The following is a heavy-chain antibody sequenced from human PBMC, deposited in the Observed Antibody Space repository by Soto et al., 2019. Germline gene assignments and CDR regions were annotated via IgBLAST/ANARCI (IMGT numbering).Heavy chain of an antibody. D-gene: IGHD6-13*01. V-gene: IGHV1-18*03. CDR1: GYMFSIYG. J-gene: IGHJ6*03. Sequence: QALLVQSGAEVKKPGASVKVSCKASGYMFSIYGISWVRQAPGQGLEWLGWISAYNGNTHYEQKLEDRVTMTADTSTSTAYRDVRAPPADNLAVYFCARVVPEQLLRYYYYSAMDIWGEGTTVTVSS. CDR3: ARVVPEQLLRYYYYSAMDI. CDR2: ISAYNGNT.